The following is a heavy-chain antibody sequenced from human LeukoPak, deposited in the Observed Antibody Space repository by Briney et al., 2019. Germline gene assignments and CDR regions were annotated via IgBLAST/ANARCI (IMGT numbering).Heavy chain of an antibody. V-gene: IGHV3-23*01. J-gene: IGHJ4*02. CDR3: AKDRNRGVIINFSSNY. Sequence: GGSLRLSCAASGFTFSSYAMSGVRQVPGKGLEWVSAISGSGGSTYYADSVKGRFTISRDNSKNTLYLQMNSLRAEATAVYYCAKDRNRGVIINFSSNYWGQGTLVTVSS. CDR2: ISGSGGST. CDR1: GFTFSSYA. D-gene: IGHD3-10*01.